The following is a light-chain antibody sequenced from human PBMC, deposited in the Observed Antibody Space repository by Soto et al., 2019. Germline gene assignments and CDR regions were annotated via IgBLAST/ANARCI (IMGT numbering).Light chain of an antibody. V-gene: IGKV3-11*01. Sequence: ESVLTQSPATLSLSPGERATLSCRASQTVSSYLLWYQQKPGQAPRLLIYDASNRETGVPARFTGSGSETDFTLTISSLEPEDFEVYYCQHRMNWTLTFGQGTRLEIK. J-gene: IGKJ5*01. CDR1: QTVSSY. CDR3: QHRMNWTLT. CDR2: DAS.